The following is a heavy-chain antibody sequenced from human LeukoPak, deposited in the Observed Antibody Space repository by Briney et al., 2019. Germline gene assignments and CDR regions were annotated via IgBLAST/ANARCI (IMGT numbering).Heavy chain of an antibody. CDR3: ATMGGNFPRYYFDY. CDR1: GYTFTSYY. Sequence: VASVKVSCKASGYTFTSYYMHWVRQAPGQGLEWMGIINPSGGSTNYAQKFQGRVTITTDESTSTAYMELSSLRSEDTAVYYCATMGGNFPRYYFDYWGQGTLVTVSS. CDR2: INPSGGST. J-gene: IGHJ4*02. V-gene: IGHV1-46*01. D-gene: IGHD4-23*01.